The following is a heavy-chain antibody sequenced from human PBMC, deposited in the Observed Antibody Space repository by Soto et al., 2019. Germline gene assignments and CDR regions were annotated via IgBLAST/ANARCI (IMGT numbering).Heavy chain of an antibody. V-gene: IGHV4-59*08. CDR3: ARRATTAFDY. D-gene: IGHD1-26*01. CDR1: GCSISIFY. Sequence: SETLSLTCTVSGCSISIFYWSWIRQPPGKGLEWIGCIYFSGTSNYNPSLKSRVTISIDTSKNQFSLKLSSLTAADTAVYYCARRATTAFDYWGQGALVTV. J-gene: IGHJ4*02. CDR2: IYFSGTS.